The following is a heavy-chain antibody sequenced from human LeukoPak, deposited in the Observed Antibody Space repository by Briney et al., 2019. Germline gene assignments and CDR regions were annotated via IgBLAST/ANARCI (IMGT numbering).Heavy chain of an antibody. CDR1: GFTVSSNY. J-gene: IGHJ4*02. V-gene: IGHV3-53*01. Sequence: GGSLRLSCAASGFTVSSNYMSWVRQAPGKGLEWVSVIYSGGSTYYADSVKGRFTISRDNSKNTLYLQMNSLRAEDTAVYYCASSIGYCSGGSCYVDHWGQGTLVTVSS. CDR3: ASSIGYCSGGSCYVDH. CDR2: IYSGGST. D-gene: IGHD2-15*01.